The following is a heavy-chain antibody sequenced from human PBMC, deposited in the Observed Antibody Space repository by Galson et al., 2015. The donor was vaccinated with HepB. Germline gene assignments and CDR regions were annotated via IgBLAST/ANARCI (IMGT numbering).Heavy chain of an antibody. V-gene: IGHV3-53*01. CDR3: ARGPTMVRGAYYYGMDV. CDR1: GFTVSSNY. D-gene: IGHD3-10*01. CDR2: IYSGGST. Sequence: SLRLSCAASGFTVSSNYMSWVRQAPGKGLEWVSVIYSGGSTYYADSVKGRFTISRDNSKNTLYLQMNSLRAEDTAVYYCARGPTMVRGAYYYGMDVWGQGTTVTVSS. J-gene: IGHJ6*02.